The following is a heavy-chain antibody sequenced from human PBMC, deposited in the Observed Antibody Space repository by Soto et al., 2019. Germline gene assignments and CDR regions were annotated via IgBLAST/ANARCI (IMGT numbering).Heavy chain of an antibody. CDR2: IYRTGST. CDR1: GGSFTSNNW. CDR3: ASRDPGPSHDY. Sequence: PSETRSLSCAVSGGSFTSNNWWTWVRQPPGPGLEWIGEIYRTGSTNYNPPLKSRATISLDPSENQFSLKVTSLTAADTAVYYCASRDPGPSHDYWGQGTLVPVSS. J-gene: IGHJ4*02. V-gene: IGHV4-4*02.